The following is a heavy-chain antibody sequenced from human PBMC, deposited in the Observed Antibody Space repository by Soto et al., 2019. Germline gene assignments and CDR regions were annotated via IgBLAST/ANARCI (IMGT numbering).Heavy chain of an antibody. CDR1: GYTFTSYY. Sequence: ASGKVSCKASGYTFTSYYMHWVRQAPGQRLEWMGIINPSGGSTSNTQKFQGRVTMTRDTSTSTVYMELSGLRSEDTAVYYCARDRYSSGYYGMDVWGQGTTVTVSS. CDR3: ARDRYSSGYYGMDV. D-gene: IGHD6-19*01. CDR2: INPSGGST. J-gene: IGHJ6*02. V-gene: IGHV1-46*03.